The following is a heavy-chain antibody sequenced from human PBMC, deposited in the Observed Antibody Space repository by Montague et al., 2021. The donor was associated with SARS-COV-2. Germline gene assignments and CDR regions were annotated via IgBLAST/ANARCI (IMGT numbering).Heavy chain of an antibody. CDR2: INSDGSST. Sequence: SLRLSCAASGFTFSTYWMYWFRQAPGKGLVWVSRINSDGSSTTYSDSVKGRFTISRDNAENTLYLQMNSLRVEDTAVYYCGRGGADSSSSYYYYMDVWGKGTTVTASS. CDR3: GRGGADSSSSYYYYMDV. D-gene: IGHD6-13*01. V-gene: IGHV3-74*03. J-gene: IGHJ6*03. CDR1: GFTFSTYW.